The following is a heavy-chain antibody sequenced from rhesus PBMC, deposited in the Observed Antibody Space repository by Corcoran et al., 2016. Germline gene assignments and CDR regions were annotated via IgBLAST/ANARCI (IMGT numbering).Heavy chain of an antibody. CDR2: IHGSRGAT. Sequence: QVQLQESGPGLVKPSETLSLTCAVSGGSFSSYWWGWFRQPPGKGLGRIGGIHGSRGATEYNPSLKSRAPISRGTSKNHFSLKLSSVTAADTAVYYCARIPVLVVVATNSLDVWGRGVLVTVSS. D-gene: IGHD2-21*01. J-gene: IGHJ5-2*02. CDR3: ARIPVLVVVATNSLDV. V-gene: IGHV4-160*01. CDR1: GGSFSSYW.